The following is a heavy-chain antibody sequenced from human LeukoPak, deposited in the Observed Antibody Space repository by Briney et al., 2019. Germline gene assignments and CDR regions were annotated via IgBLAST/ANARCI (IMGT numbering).Heavy chain of an antibody. CDR1: GFSFSSYW. CDR3: ARADGGNSYYYYGMDV. J-gene: IGHJ6*02. Sequence: GGSLRLSCAASGFSFSSYWMHWVRQAPGKGLVWVSRINSDGSSTSYADSVRGRFTISRDNAKNTLYLQMNSLRAEDTAVYYCARADGGNSYYYYGMDVWGQGTTVTVSS. V-gene: IGHV3-74*01. CDR2: INSDGSST. D-gene: IGHD4-23*01.